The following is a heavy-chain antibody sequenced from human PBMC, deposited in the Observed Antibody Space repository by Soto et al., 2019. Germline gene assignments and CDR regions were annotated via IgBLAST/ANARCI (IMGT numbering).Heavy chain of an antibody. D-gene: IGHD3-3*01. V-gene: IGHV4-39*01. J-gene: IGHJ6*02. Sequence: SETLSLTCTVSGGSISISSYYWGWIRQPPGKGLEWIGSIYYSGSTYYNPSLKSRVTIYVDTSKNQFSLKLSSVTAEDTAVYYCERLRGFWSGYTYYYGTDVWGQGTTVTVSS. CDR1: GGSISISSYY. CDR2: IYYSGST. CDR3: ERLRGFWSGYTYYYGTDV.